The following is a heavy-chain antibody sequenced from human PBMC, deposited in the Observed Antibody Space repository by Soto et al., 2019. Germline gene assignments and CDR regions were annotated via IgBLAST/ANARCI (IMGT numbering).Heavy chain of an antibody. Sequence: QVQLVQSGAEVKKPGSSVKVSCKASGGTFSRYTINWVRQAPGQGLEWMGRIIPIAAIANYTQKFQGRVTITVXXXSXXAYMELSSLRSDDTAVYSCARGSTIVRGAPSWFDPWGQGTLVTVSS. CDR1: GGTFSRYT. V-gene: IGHV1-69*02. J-gene: IGHJ5*02. D-gene: IGHD3-10*01. CDR2: IIPIAAIA. CDR3: ARGSTIVRGAPSWFDP.